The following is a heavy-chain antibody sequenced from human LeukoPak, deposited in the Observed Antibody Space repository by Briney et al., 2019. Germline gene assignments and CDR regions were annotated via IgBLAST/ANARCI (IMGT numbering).Heavy chain of an antibody. CDR2: IYHSGST. Sequence: ASGTLSLTCTVSGYPISSGYYWGWIRQPPGKGLEWIGSIYHSGSTYYNPSLKSRVTISVDTSKNQFSLKLSSVTAADTAVYYCARGGFGETLRWGQGTLVTVSS. CDR1: GYPISSGYY. J-gene: IGHJ4*02. D-gene: IGHD3-10*01. V-gene: IGHV4-38-2*02. CDR3: ARGGFGETLR.